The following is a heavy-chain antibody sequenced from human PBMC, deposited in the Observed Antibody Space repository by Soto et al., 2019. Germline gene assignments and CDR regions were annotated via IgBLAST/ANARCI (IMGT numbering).Heavy chain of an antibody. D-gene: IGHD2-8*01. Sequence: SVKVSCKASGFTFTSSAFQWVRQARGQRLEWIGWIAVGSGYTNYAQRFQDRVTLTRDMSTATTYMELSRLTSEDTAIYYCAADATAWQQMVPSDYWGQGTLVTVPQ. J-gene: IGHJ4*02. CDR3: AADATAWQQMVPSDY. V-gene: IGHV1-58*01. CDR1: GFTFTSSA. CDR2: IAVGSGYT.